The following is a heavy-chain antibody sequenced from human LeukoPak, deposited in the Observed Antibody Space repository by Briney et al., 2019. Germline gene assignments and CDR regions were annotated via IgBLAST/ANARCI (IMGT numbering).Heavy chain of an antibody. CDR3: ARHHDGGPKLRLDF. CDR1: GASVSNYY. J-gene: IGHJ4*02. V-gene: IGHV4-59*08. D-gene: IGHD2-15*01. CDR2: FHYSGST. Sequence: SETLSLTCRVSGASVSNYYWSWIRQSPGKGLEWIGFFHYSGSTNYNPSLNSRVTTSIDTSMNQLSLTLVSVTAADTAVYFCARHHDGGPKLRLDFWGLGVLVTVS.